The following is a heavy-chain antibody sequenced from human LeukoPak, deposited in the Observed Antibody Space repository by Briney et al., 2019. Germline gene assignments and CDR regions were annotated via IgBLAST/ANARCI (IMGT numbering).Heavy chain of an antibody. CDR3: AALDYDILTGYYKDYYFDY. CDR2: IVVGSGST. V-gene: IGHV1-58*01. Sequence: ASVKVSCKASGFTFTSSAVQWVRQARGQRLEWIGWIVVGSGSTNYAQKFQERVTITRDMSTSTAYMELSSLRSEDTAVYYCAALDYDILTGYYKDYYFDYWGQGPLVTVSS. CDR1: GFTFTSSA. J-gene: IGHJ4*02. D-gene: IGHD3-9*01.